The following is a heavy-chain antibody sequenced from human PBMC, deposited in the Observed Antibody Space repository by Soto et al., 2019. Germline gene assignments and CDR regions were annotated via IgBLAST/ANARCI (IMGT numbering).Heavy chain of an antibody. V-gene: IGHV4-34*01. D-gene: IGHD6-6*01. J-gene: IGHJ6*02. CDR1: GGSFSGYY. CDR3: ARLRGIAARSDGMDV. CDR2: INHSGST. Sequence: SETLSLTCAVYGGSFSGYYWSWIRQPPWKGLKWIGEINHSGSTNYNPTLKSRVTISVDTSKNQFSLKLSSVTAAFISVFFCARLRGIAARSDGMDVWGQGTTVTVSS.